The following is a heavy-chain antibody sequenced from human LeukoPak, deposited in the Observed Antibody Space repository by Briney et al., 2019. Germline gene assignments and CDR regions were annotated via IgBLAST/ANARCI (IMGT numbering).Heavy chain of an antibody. V-gene: IGHV4-4*07. CDR1: GGSISSYY. CDR3: ARHLDSYSSTWYPYSSGWYLDY. Sequence: KPSETLSLTCTVSGGSISSYYWSWIRQPAGKGLEWIGRIYTSGSTNYNPSLKRRVTMSVDTSKNQFSLKLISVTAADTAVYYCARHLDSYSSTWYPYSSGWYLDYWGQGTLVTVSS. J-gene: IGHJ4*02. D-gene: IGHD6-13*01. CDR2: IYTSGST.